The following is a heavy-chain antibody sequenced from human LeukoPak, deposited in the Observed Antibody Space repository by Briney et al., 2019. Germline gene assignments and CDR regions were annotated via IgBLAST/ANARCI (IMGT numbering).Heavy chain of an antibody. D-gene: IGHD6-25*01. CDR3: ARERQGSSDYDGKESFDY. CDR1: GFSISSFW. J-gene: IGHJ4*02. V-gene: IGHV3-7*01. Sequence: PGGSLRLSCAASGFSISSFWMSWVRQAPGKGPEWVANIKQDGSQRHYVDSVKGRFTISRDNANNLLYLQMDSLRAEDTAVYYCARERQGSSDYDGKESFDYWGQGTLVTISS. CDR2: IKQDGSQR.